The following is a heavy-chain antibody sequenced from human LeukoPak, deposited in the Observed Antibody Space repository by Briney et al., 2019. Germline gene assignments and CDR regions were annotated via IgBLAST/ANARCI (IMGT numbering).Heavy chain of an antibody. J-gene: IGHJ5*02. Sequence: GGSLRLSCAAYGFTFSSYGMHWVRQAPGKGLEWVAVIWYDGSNKYYADSVKGRFTISRDNSKNTLYLQMNSLRAEDTAVYYCARHIPSMTWPNWFDPWGQGTLVTVSS. CDR2: IWYDGSNK. D-gene: IGHD2-2*02. V-gene: IGHV3-33*01. CDR1: GFTFSSYG. CDR3: ARHIPSMTWPNWFDP.